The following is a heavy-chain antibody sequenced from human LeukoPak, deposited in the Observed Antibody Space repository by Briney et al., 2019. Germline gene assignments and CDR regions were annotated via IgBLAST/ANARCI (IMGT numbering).Heavy chain of an antibody. J-gene: IGHJ4*02. D-gene: IGHD2-2*01. V-gene: IGHV3-48*03. CDR2: ISSSGSTV. CDR3: ARQLYGPDY. Sequence: PAGGSLRLSCAASGFTFSSYEMNWVRQAPGKGLEWVSYISSSGSTVYYGCSVKGRFTITRDNAKNSLYLQMNSLRAEDTAVYYCARQLYGPDYWGQGTLVTVSS. CDR1: GFTFSSYE.